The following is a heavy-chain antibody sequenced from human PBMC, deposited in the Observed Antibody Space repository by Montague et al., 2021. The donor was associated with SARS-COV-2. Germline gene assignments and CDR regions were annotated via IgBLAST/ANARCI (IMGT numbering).Heavy chain of an antibody. CDR1: GGSISSYY. V-gene: IGHV4-59*01. CDR2: IYYSGST. CDR3: ARGSGWMGNAFDI. Sequence: SETLSLTCTASGGSISSYYWSRIRQPPGKGLEWIGYIYYSGSTNYNPSLKSRVTISVDTSKNQFSLKLSSVTAADTAVYYCARGSGWMGNAFDIWGQGTMVTASS. D-gene: IGHD6-19*01. J-gene: IGHJ3*02.